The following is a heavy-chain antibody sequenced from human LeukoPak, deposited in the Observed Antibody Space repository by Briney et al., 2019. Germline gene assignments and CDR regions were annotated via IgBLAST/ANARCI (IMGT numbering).Heavy chain of an antibody. Sequence: PGGSLRLSCAASGFTFSSYSMNWVRQAPGKGLEWVSYISSSSSTIYYADSVKGRFTISRDNAKNSLYLQMNSLRAEDTAVYYCARGTSGWYWVPLDYWGQGTLVTVSS. CDR3: ARGTSGWYWVPLDY. V-gene: IGHV3-48*01. CDR1: GFTFSSYS. CDR2: ISSSSSTI. J-gene: IGHJ4*02. D-gene: IGHD6-19*01.